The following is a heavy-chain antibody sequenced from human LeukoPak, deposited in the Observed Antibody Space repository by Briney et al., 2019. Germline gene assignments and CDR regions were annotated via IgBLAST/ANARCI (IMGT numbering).Heavy chain of an antibody. CDR2: MSGSGHRT. V-gene: IGHV3-23*01. Sequence: GGSLRLSCAASGFTFSSYSMNWVRQAPGKGLEWVSGMSGSGHRTYYADSVKGRFTISRDNSKNTLYLQMNSLRAEDTAVYYCAKDWGEYFDYVWGSFTSFDFWGQGTLVTVSS. J-gene: IGHJ4*02. CDR3: AKDWGEYFDYVWGSFTSFDF. CDR1: GFTFSSYS. D-gene: IGHD3-16*01.